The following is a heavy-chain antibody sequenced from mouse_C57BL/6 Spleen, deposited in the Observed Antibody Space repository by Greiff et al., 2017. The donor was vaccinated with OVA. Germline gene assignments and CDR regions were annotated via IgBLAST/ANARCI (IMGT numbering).Heavy chain of an antibody. J-gene: IGHJ4*01. V-gene: IGHV1-15*01. CDR2: IDPETGGT. Sequence: VQLQQSGAELVRPGASVTLSCKASGYTFTDYEMHWVKQTPVHGLEWIGAIDPETGGTAYNQKFKGKAILTADKSSSTAYMELRILTSEDSAVYYCTRDYYGSSYDARDYWGQGTSVTVSS. D-gene: IGHD1-1*01. CDR1: GYTFTDYE. CDR3: TRDYYGSSYDARDY.